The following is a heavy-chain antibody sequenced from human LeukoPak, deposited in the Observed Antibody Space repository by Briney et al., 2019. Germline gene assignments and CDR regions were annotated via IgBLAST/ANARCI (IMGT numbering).Heavy chain of an antibody. CDR1: GGSFSGYY. D-gene: IGHD4-17*01. J-gene: IGHJ4*02. CDR2: INHSGST. CDR3: ARYSTADYGDYGGY. Sequence: SETLSLTCAVYGGSFSGYYWSWIRQPPGKGLEWIGEINHSGSTNYNPSLKSRVTISVDTSKNQFSLKLSSVTAADTAVYYCARYSTADYGDYGGYWGQGTLVTVSS. V-gene: IGHV4-34*01.